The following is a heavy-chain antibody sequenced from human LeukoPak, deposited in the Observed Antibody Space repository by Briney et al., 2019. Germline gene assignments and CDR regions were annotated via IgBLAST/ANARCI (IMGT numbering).Heavy chain of an antibody. CDR1: GYTFTSYA. D-gene: IGHD2-21*02. Sequence: ASVKVSCKASGYTFTSYAMNWVRQAPGQGLECMGWINVNSGVTDYAQKFQGRVTMSRDTSISTAYMELSWLRSDDTAVYYCARVPRVVPTKPFDYWGQGTLVTVSS. CDR3: ARVPRVVPTKPFDY. CDR2: INVNSGVT. J-gene: IGHJ4*02. V-gene: IGHV1-2*02.